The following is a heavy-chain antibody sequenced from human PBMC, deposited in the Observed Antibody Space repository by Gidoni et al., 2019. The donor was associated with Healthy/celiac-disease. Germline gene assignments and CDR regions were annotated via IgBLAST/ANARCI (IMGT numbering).Heavy chain of an antibody. J-gene: IGHJ5*02. Sequence: AASGFTFSSYWMSWVRQAPGKGPAWVDNTEQDGSEKYYVDSVNGRFTISRDNAKNSQYLQMNSLRAEDTAVYDCARDLEPYYYDSSGNGWFDPWGQGTLVTVSS. CDR2: TEQDGSEK. V-gene: IGHV3-7*03. CDR3: ARDLEPYYYDSSGNGWFDP. CDR1: GFTFSSYW. D-gene: IGHD3-22*01.